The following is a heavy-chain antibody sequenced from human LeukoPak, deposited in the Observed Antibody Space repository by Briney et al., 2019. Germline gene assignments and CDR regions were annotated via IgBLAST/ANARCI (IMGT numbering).Heavy chain of an antibody. J-gene: IGHJ5*02. Sequence: SETLSLTCAVSGYSISSGYYWGWIRQPPGKGLEWIGSIYHSGSTYYNPSLKSRVTISVDTSKNQFSLKLSSVTAADTAGYYRARDDSRRDNWFDPWGQGTLVTVSS. CDR2: IYHSGST. D-gene: IGHD4-11*01. CDR3: ARDDSRRDNWFDP. CDR1: GYSISSGYY. V-gene: IGHV4-38-2*02.